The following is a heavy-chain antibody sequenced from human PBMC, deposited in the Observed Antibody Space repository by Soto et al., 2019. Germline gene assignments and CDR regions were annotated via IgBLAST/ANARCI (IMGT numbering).Heavy chain of an antibody. Sequence: ASVKVSCKASGYTFTGYYMHWVRQAPGQGLEWMGWINPNSGGTNYAQKFQGWVTMTRDTSISTAYMELSRLRSDDTAVYYCARVGSGKFGEGYMDVWGKGTTVTVSS. CDR2: INPNSGGT. V-gene: IGHV1-2*04. CDR1: GYTFTGYY. J-gene: IGHJ6*03. CDR3: ARVGSGKFGEGYMDV. D-gene: IGHD3-3*01.